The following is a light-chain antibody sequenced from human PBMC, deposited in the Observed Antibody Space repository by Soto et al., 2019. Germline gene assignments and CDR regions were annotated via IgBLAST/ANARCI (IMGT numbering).Light chain of an antibody. CDR1: QSISSY. Sequence: DIQMTQSPSPLSASVGDRVTITCRASQSISSYLTWYQQKPGKAPKLLIYAASSLQSEVPSRFSGSGSGTDFTLAISSLQPEDFATYYCQRSYSTALTFGGGTKVEIK. CDR3: QRSYSTALT. V-gene: IGKV1-39*01. CDR2: AAS. J-gene: IGKJ4*02.